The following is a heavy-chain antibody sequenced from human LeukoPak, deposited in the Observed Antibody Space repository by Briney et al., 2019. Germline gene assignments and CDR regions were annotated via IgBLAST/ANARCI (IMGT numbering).Heavy chain of an antibody. Sequence: ASVKVSCKASGYTFTGYYMHWVRQAPGQGLEWMGRINPNSGGTNYAQKFQGRVTMTRDTSISTAYMELSRLRSDDTAVYYCARVQYYYDSSGYYLGAVNDYWGQGTLVTVSS. CDR3: ARVQYYYDSSGYYLGAVNDY. CDR1: GYTFTGYY. D-gene: IGHD3-22*01. J-gene: IGHJ4*02. V-gene: IGHV1-2*06. CDR2: INPNSGGT.